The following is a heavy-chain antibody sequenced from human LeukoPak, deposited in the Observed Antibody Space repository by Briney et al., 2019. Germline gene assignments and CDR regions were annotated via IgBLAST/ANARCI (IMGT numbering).Heavy chain of an antibody. J-gene: IGHJ4*02. Sequence: GGSLNLSFAASGFTLSSYARSWFRQAPGKGLEWVSAISGSGGSTYYADSVKGRFTISRDNSKNTLYLQMNSLRAEDTAVYYCATSYVGSFLDYWGQGTLVAVSS. CDR2: ISGSGGST. CDR1: GFTLSSYA. V-gene: IGHV3-23*01. CDR3: ATSYVGSFLDY. D-gene: IGHD3-10*01.